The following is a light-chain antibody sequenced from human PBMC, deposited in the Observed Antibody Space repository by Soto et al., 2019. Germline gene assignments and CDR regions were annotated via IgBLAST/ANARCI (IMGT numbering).Light chain of an antibody. V-gene: IGLV1-44*01. CDR2: SNN. CDR1: SSNIGSHN. J-gene: IGLJ2*01. CDR3: STSDATLNALI. Sequence: QSALTQPPSVSGTPGQRVTISCSGSSSNIGSHNVVWYQHLPGAAPKFLMYSNNQRPSGVPDRFAASKSGTSDSLAISGLQADDEADYYCSTSDATLNALIFGGGTKVTVL.